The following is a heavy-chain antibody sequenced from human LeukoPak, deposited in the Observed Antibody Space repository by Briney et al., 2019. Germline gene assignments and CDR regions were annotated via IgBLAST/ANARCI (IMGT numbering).Heavy chain of an antibody. V-gene: IGHV1-2*02. CDR2: INPNSGGT. J-gene: IGHJ4*02. CDR3: ASNDYVWGSYRSLDY. Sequence: ASVTVSCKASGYTFTGYYMHWVRQPPAQGLEWVGWINPNSGGTNYAQKFQGRVTMTRDTSISTAYMELSRLRSDDTAMFYCASNDYVWGSYRSLDYWGQGTLVTVSS. D-gene: IGHD3-16*02. CDR1: GYTFTGYY.